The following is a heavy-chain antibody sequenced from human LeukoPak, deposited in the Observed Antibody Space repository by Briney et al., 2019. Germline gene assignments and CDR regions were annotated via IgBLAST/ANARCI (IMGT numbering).Heavy chain of an antibody. V-gene: IGHV3-23*01. D-gene: IGHD2-15*01. CDR3: AKWGCSGGSCYPLDY. J-gene: IGHJ4*02. CDR1: GFTFSNNA. CDR2: ISGSRNST. Sequence: QPGGSLRLSCAASGFTFSNNAMGWVRQAPGKGLEWVSAISGSRNSTYYAESVKGRFIISRDNSKNTLYLQMNSLRVEDTAVYYCAKWGCSGGSCYPLDYWGQGTLVTVSS.